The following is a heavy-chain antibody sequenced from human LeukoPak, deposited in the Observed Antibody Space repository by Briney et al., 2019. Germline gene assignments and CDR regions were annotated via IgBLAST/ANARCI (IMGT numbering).Heavy chain of an antibody. CDR2: ISGSGGTT. CDR1: GFTFSSYA. CDR3: AIAAGGYDYDY. J-gene: IGHJ4*02. V-gene: IGHV3-23*01. D-gene: IGHD5-12*01. Sequence: PGGSLRLSCADSGFTFSSYAMSWVRQAPGGGLELVSAISGSGGTTYYPDSLKGRFTTSSDKSNNTLFLQMNSLGAEDTAWYYCAIAAGGYDYDYWGQGALVTVSS.